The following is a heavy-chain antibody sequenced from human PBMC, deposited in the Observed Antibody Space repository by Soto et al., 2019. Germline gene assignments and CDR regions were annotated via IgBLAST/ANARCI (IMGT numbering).Heavy chain of an antibody. J-gene: IGHJ6*03. V-gene: IGHV3-73*01. CDR2: IRSKGNNYAT. D-gene: IGHD3-3*01. CDR3: SRQASDFWSGKPQYYMDV. CDR1: GLTFSDSA. Sequence: SLRLSCAASGLTFSDSAMPWVRQDSGKGLEWVGRIRSKGNNYATAYGASLKGRFTISRDDSKNTAYLQMNSLNTEDTAVYYCSRQASDFWSGKPQYYMDVWGKGTTVTVSS.